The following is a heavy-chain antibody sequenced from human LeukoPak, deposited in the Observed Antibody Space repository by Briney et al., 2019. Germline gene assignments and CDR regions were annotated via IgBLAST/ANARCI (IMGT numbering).Heavy chain of an antibody. V-gene: IGHV3-33*01. D-gene: IGHD4-23*01. Sequence: GGSLRLSCAASGFTFSSYGMHWVRQAPGKGLEWVAVIWYDGSNKYYADSVKGRFTISRDNSKNTLYLQMNSLRAEDTAVYYCARVYGGNFPDAFDIWGQGTMVTVSS. CDR2: IWYDGSNK. J-gene: IGHJ3*02. CDR3: ARVYGGNFPDAFDI. CDR1: GFTFSSYG.